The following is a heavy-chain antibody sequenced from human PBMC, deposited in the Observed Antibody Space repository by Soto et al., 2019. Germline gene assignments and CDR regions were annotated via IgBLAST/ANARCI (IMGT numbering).Heavy chain of an antibody. V-gene: IGHV3-23*01. CDR3: AKDNYYDSSGYYYFDY. CDR1: GFTFSSYA. CDR2: ISGSGGST. Sequence: PGGSLRLSCAASGFTFSSYAMSWVRQAPGKGLKWVSAISGSGGSTYYADSVKGRFTISRDNSKNTLYLQMNSLRAEDTAVYYCAKDNYYDSSGYYYFDYWGQGTLVTVSS. D-gene: IGHD3-22*01. J-gene: IGHJ4*02.